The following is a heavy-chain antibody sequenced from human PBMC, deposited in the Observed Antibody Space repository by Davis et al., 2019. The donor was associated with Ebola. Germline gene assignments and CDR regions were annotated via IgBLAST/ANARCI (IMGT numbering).Heavy chain of an antibody. V-gene: IGHV3-21*01. J-gene: IGHJ6*02. CDR3: ASSSAGWNYYYGMDV. CDR1: GFTFSSYS. D-gene: IGHD6-13*01. Sequence: GESLKISCAASGFTFSSYSMNWVRQAPGKGLEWVPSISSSSSYIYYADSVKGRFTISRDNAKNSLYLQMNSLRAEDTAVYYCASSSAGWNYYYGMDVWGQGTTVTVSS. CDR2: ISSSSSYI.